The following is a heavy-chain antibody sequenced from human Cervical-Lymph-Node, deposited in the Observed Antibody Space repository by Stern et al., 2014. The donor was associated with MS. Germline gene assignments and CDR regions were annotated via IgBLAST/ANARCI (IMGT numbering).Heavy chain of an antibody. V-gene: IGHV3-64*01. J-gene: IGHJ2*01. CDR1: GFTFSSYA. D-gene: IGHD2-21*02. CDR3: ARGVTYCGGDCYGWYFDL. Sequence: EVHLVESGGGLVQPGGSLRLSCAASGFTFSSYAMHWVRQAPGKVLEYVSGISSNGGSTYYANSVKGRFTISRDNSKNTLYLHMGSLRVEDMAVYYCARGVTYCGGDCYGWYFDLWGRGTLVTVSS. CDR2: ISSNGGST.